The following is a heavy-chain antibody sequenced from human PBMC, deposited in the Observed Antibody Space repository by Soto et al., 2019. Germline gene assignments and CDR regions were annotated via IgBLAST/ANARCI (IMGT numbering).Heavy chain of an antibody. CDR3: AKDFPTHYYDSSPPHY. J-gene: IGHJ4*02. CDR2: IWYDGSNK. CDR1: GFTFSSYG. Sequence: GGSLRLSCAASGFTFSSYGMHWVRQAPGKGLEWVAVIWYDGSNKYYADSVKGRFTISRDNSKNTLYLQMNSLRAEDTAVYYCAKDFPTHYYDSSPPHYWGQGTLVTVSS. D-gene: IGHD3-22*01. V-gene: IGHV3-30*02.